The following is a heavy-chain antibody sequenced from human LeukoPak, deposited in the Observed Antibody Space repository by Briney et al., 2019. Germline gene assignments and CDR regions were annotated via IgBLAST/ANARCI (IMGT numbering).Heavy chain of an antibody. J-gene: IGHJ4*02. D-gene: IGHD2-2*01. CDR3: ATDSPSSTSWHFDY. V-gene: IGHV1-2*02. CDR2: INPNSGGT. CDR1: GYTFTGYY. Sequence: ASVKVSCKASGYTFTGYYMHWVRQAPGQGLEWIGWINPNSGGTNYPQKFQGRVTMTRDTSISTAYMELSRLRSDDTAVYYCATDSPSSTSWHFDYWGQGTLVTVSS.